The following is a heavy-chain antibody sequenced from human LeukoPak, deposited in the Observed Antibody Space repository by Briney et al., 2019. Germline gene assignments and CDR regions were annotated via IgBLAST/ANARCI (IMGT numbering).Heavy chain of an antibody. J-gene: IGHJ4*02. CDR1: GYTFTRYG. Sequence: ASVKVSCKTSGYTFTRYGVSWARQAPGQGLEWMGWISPHNGNRDYAQKSKDRVTMTTDTSTNTVYLELRSLRPDDTAMYYCARTGYGSGSDDFDFWGQGTLVTVSS. V-gene: IGHV1-18*01. CDR2: ISPHNGNR. CDR3: ARTGYGSGSDDFDF. D-gene: IGHD3-10*01.